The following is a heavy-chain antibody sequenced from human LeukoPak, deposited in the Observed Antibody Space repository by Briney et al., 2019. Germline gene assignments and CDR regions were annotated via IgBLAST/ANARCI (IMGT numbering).Heavy chain of an antibody. Sequence: KSGGSLRLSCAASGFTFSSYSMNWVRQAPGKGLEWVSSISSSSSYIYYADSVKGRFTISRDNAKNSLYLQMNSLRAEDTAVYYCARDKTEHCGGDCYWFDYWGRGTLVTVSS. D-gene: IGHD2-21*02. CDR2: ISSSSSYI. J-gene: IGHJ4*02. V-gene: IGHV3-21*01. CDR3: ARDKTEHCGGDCYWFDY. CDR1: GFTFSSYS.